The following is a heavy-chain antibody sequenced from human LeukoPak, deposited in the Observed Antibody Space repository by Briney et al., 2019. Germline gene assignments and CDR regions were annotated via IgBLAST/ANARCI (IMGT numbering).Heavy chain of an antibody. Sequence: GGSLRLSCAASGFTFRSYSMNWVRQAPGKGLEWVSSISSSSSYIYYADSVKGRFTISRDNAKNSLYLQMNSLRAEDTAVYYCARGSDYGDYVWWFDPWGQGTLVTVSS. J-gene: IGHJ5*02. D-gene: IGHD4-17*01. CDR2: ISSSSSYI. V-gene: IGHV3-21*01. CDR3: ARGSDYGDYVWWFDP. CDR1: GFTFRSYS.